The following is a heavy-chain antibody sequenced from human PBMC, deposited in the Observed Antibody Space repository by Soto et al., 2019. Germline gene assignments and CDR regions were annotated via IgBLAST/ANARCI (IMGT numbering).Heavy chain of an antibody. J-gene: IGHJ4*02. V-gene: IGHV4-31*03. CDR3: VREYYYDSSGFDY. CDR1: GVSISSGGYY. CDR2: IYYSGST. Sequence: PSETLSLTCTVSGVSISSGGYYWTWIRQHPQKGLEWIGHIYYSGSTYYNPSLKSRVTVSVDTSKSQFSLKLSSVTAADTAVYYWVREYYYDSSGFDYWGQVTLVTVSS. D-gene: IGHD3-22*01.